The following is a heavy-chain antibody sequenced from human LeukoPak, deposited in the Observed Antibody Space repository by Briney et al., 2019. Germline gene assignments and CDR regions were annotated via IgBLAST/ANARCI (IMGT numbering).Heavy chain of an antibody. V-gene: IGHV4-59*01. CDR2: IYYSGST. J-gene: IGHJ4*02. D-gene: IGHD3-16*02. Sequence: SETLSLTCTVSGGSISSYHWSWIRQPPGKGLEWIGYIYYSGSTNYNPSLKSRVTISVDTSKNQFSLKLSSVTAADAAVYYCASRALGELSFFDYWGQGTLVTVSS. CDR3: ASRALGELSFFDY. CDR1: GGSISSYH.